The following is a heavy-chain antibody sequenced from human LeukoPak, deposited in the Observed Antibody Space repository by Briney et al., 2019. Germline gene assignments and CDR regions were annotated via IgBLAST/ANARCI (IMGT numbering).Heavy chain of an antibody. D-gene: IGHD3-22*01. CDR1: GYSFTNYW. Sequence: GESLKISCKGSGYSFTNYWIGWVRQMPGKGLEWMGIIYPGDSNTRYSPSFQGQVTISADKSISTAHLRWGSLKASDTAMYYCARHYHDYYDSSGYTFDYWGQGTLVTVSS. J-gene: IGHJ4*02. CDR3: ARHYHDYYDSSGYTFDY. V-gene: IGHV5-51*01. CDR2: IYPGDSNT.